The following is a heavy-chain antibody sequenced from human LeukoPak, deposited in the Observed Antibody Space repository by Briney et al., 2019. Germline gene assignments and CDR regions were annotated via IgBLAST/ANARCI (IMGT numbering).Heavy chain of an antibody. CDR1: GGTFSSYA. J-gene: IGHJ6*03. CDR3: SSGGAAAGPYYYYYMDV. Sequence: ASVKVSCKASGGTFSSYAISWVRQAPGQGLEWMGGIIPIFGTANYAQKFQGRVTITTDESTSTAYMELSSLRSEDTAVYYCSSGGAAAGPYYYYYMDVWGKGTTVTVSS. V-gene: IGHV1-69*05. CDR2: IIPIFGTA. D-gene: IGHD6-13*01.